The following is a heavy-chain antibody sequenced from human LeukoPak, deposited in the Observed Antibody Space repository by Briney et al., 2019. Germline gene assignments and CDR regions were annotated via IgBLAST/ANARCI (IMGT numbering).Heavy chain of an antibody. Sequence: SETLSLTCSVSGGSVRNYYWNWTRQPPGKGLEWIGYVYYTGSSNSDPSLKSRVTMFVDTSKNQFSLKLSSVTAADTAVYYCARSARNYDYVWGSYRYSDWFDPWGQGTLVTVSS. V-gene: IGHV4-59*02. D-gene: IGHD3-16*02. CDR3: ARSARNYDYVWGSYRYSDWFDP. CDR1: GGSVRNYY. J-gene: IGHJ5*02. CDR2: VYYTGSS.